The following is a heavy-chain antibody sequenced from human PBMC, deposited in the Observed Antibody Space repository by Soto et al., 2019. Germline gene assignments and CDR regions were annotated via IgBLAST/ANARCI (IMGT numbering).Heavy chain of an antibody. CDR1: GYTFTSYG. D-gene: IGHD4-17*01. V-gene: IGHV1-18*01. CDR3: ARDSGYGDYEAFVDV. Sequence: QVQLVQSGAEVKKPGASVKVSCKASGYTFTSYGISWVRQAPGQGLEWMGWISAYNGNTNYAQKLQGRVTXTXXXSXXTAYMERRSLRSDDTAVYYCARDSGYGDYEAFVDVWGQGTTVTVSS. J-gene: IGHJ6*02. CDR2: ISAYNGNT.